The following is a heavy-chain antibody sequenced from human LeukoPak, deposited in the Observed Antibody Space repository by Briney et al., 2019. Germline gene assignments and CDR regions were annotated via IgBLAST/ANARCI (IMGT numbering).Heavy chain of an antibody. D-gene: IGHD3-3*01. Sequence: GGSLRLSCGASGFTFSNYGMHWVRQAPGKGLEWVAFIRHHGGNVYYADSVKGRFTISRENSKNTLYLQMNSLRAEDTAVYYCAKGSFGVVIPIDYWGQGTLVTVSS. CDR3: AKGSFGVVIPIDY. V-gene: IGHV3-30*02. CDR2: IRHHGGNV. CDR1: GFTFSNYG. J-gene: IGHJ4*02.